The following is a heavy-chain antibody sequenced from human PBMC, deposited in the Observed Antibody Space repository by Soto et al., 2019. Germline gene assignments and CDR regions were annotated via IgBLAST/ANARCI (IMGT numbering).Heavy chain of an antibody. CDR1: GGTFSSYA. D-gene: IGHD2-2*02. V-gene: IGHV1-69*13. CDR2: IIPIFGTA. Sequence: AASVKVSCKASGGTFSSYAISWVRQAPGQGLEWMGGIIPIFGTANYAQKFQGRVTITADESTSTAYMELSSLRSEDTAVYYCARESGYCSSTSCYKVSYYYYYGMDVWGQGTTVTVSS. J-gene: IGHJ6*02. CDR3: ARESGYCSSTSCYKVSYYYYYGMDV.